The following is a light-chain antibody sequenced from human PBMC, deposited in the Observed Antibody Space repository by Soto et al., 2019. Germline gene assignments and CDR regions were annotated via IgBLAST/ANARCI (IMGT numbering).Light chain of an antibody. V-gene: IGKV3-15*01. J-gene: IGKJ1*01. CDR2: GAS. CDR1: QSVSTN. CDR3: QQRSNWRWT. Sequence: EIVMTQSPATLSVSPGERATLSCRASQSVSTNLAWYQQKPGQAPRLLIYGASTRATGFPARFSGSGSGTDFTLTISSLEPEDFAVYYCQQRSNWRWTFGQGTKVDIK.